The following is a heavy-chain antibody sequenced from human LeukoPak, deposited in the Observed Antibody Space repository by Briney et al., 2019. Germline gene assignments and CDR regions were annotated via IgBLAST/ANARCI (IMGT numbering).Heavy chain of an antibody. Sequence: GGSLRLSCAVSGFTFDDYAMHWVRQVPGEGLEWVSGINWNSDSIGYADSVKGRFTTSRDNAKNSLYLQMNSMRAEDTAFYYCAINGGGDSGYGNFDYWGQGTLVTVSS. CDR2: INWNSDSI. CDR3: AINGGGDSGYGNFDY. D-gene: IGHD5-12*01. CDR1: GFTFDDYA. V-gene: IGHV3-9*01. J-gene: IGHJ4*02.